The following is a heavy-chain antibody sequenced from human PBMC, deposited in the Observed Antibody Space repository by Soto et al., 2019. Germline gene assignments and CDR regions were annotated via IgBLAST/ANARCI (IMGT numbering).Heavy chain of an antibody. D-gene: IGHD2-15*01. Sequence: SETLSLTCAVYGGSFSGYYWSWIGQPQGKGLEWIGEINHSGSTNYNPSLKSRVTISVDTSKNQFSLKLSSVTAADTAVYYCAREGSGYCSGGSGYSEHNWFDPWGQGTLVTVSS. J-gene: IGHJ5*02. V-gene: IGHV4-34*01. CDR2: INHSGST. CDR3: AREGSGYCSGGSGYSEHNWFDP. CDR1: GGSFSGYY.